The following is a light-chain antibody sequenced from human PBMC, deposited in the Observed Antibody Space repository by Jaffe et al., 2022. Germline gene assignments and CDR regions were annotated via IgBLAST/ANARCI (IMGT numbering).Light chain of an antibody. CDR1: QTVITSS. CDR3: QQFDTSSKYT. V-gene: IGKV3-20*01. CDR2: AAS. J-gene: IGKJ2*01. Sequence: EIVLTQSPGTLSLSPGERATLSCRASQTVITSSLAWYQQKPGQAPRLLIYAASSRATGIGDRFSGSGSGTDFTLTISRLEPEDLAVYYCQQFDTSSKYTFGQGTKLEIK.